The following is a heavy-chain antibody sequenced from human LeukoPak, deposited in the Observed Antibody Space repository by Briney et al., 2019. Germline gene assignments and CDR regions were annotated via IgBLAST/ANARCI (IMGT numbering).Heavy chain of an antibody. Sequence: PSETLSLACSVSGGSISSYYWSWIRQPPGKGLEWIGYSHNSGSTNYNPSLKSRVTISADTSKNQFSLKLTSVTAADTAVYYCVRGNYDNRGYSNAFDIWGQGAMVTVSS. CDR3: VRGNYDNRGYSNAFDI. J-gene: IGHJ3*02. CDR1: GGSISSYY. V-gene: IGHV4-59*01. D-gene: IGHD3-22*01. CDR2: SHNSGST.